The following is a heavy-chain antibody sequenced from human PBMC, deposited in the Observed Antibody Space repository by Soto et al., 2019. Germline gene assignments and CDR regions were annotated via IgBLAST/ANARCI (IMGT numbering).Heavy chain of an antibody. CDR2: IYTSGTT. V-gene: IGHV4-4*07. J-gene: IGHJ6*02. CDR3: AGDQGYYYDGMDV. D-gene: IGHD3-22*01. CDR1: GGSISSYY. Sequence: SETLSLTCTVSGGSISSYYWSWIRQPAGKGLEWVGRIYTSGTTHYNPSLKSRVTVSVDTSKNQLSLKLTSVTAADTAVYFCAGDQGYYYDGMDVWGPGTTVTVSS.